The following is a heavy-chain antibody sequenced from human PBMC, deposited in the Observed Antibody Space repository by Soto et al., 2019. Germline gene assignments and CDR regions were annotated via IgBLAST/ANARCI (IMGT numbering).Heavy chain of an antibody. CDR3: ARARWRGTTVTTYYYYGMDV. V-gene: IGHV4-34*01. CDR2: INHSGST. Sequence: SETLSLTCAVYGGSFSGYYWSWIRQPPGKGLEWIGEINHSGSTNYNPSLKSRVTISVDTSKNQFSLKLSSVTAADTAVYYCARARWRGTTVTTYYYYGMDVWGQGTTVTVSS. J-gene: IGHJ6*02. CDR1: GGSFSGYY. D-gene: IGHD4-17*01.